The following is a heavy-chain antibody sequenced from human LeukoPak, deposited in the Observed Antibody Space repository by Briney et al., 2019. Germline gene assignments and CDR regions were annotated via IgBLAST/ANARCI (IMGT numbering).Heavy chain of an antibody. CDR3: ARGWAYYYGSGSYYFDY. CDR1: GFTFSDYA. J-gene: IGHJ4*02. CDR2: ISYDGSNQ. V-gene: IGHV3-30*03. D-gene: IGHD3-10*01. Sequence: GGSLRLSCAASGFTFSDYAMHWVRQAPGKGLEWVALISYDGSNQYYADSVKGRFTISRDNAKNSLYLQMNSLRAEDTAVYYCARGWAYYYGSGSYYFDYWGQGTLVTVSS.